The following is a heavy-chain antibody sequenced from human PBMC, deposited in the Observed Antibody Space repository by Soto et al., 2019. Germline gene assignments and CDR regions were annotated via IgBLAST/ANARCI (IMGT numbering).Heavy chain of an antibody. CDR2: VRSKTEGGTI. CDR1: GFTFINAW. Sequence: EVQLVVSGGGLVKPGGSLRLSCSASGFTFINAWMGWVRQAPGKGLEWVGRVRSKTEGGTIDYAAPVKGRFTISRDESKNTLYLQMTSLRTEDTAVYYCTTIAVVTPGFDYWGQGTRVTVSS. V-gene: IGHV3-15*01. CDR3: TTIAVVTPGFDY. J-gene: IGHJ4*02. D-gene: IGHD2-15*01.